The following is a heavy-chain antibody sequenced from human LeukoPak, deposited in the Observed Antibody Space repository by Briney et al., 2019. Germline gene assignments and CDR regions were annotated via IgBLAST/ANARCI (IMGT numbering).Heavy chain of an antibody. Sequence: PGRSLRLSCAASGFTFSSYAMHWVRQAPGKGLEWVAVISYDGSNKYYADSVKGRFTISRDNSKNTLYLQMNSLRAEDTAVYYCASDYYDSSYWGQGTLVTVSS. J-gene: IGHJ4*02. D-gene: IGHD3-22*01. V-gene: IGHV3-30-3*01. CDR2: ISYDGSNK. CDR3: ASDYYDSSY. CDR1: GFTFSSYA.